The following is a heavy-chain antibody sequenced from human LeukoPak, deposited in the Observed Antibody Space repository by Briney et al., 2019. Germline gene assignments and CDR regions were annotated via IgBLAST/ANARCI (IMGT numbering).Heavy chain of an antibody. V-gene: IGHV1-8*01. J-gene: IGHJ4*02. CDR1: GYTFTSYD. CDR2: MNPNSGNT. D-gene: IGHD3-10*01. Sequence: GASVKVSCKASGYTFTSYDINWVRQATGQGLEWMGWMNPNSGNTGYAQKFQGRVTMTRNASISTAYMERSSLRSEDTAVYYCARGLTMVRGVIIPYWGQGTLVTVSS. CDR3: ARGLTMVRGVIIPY.